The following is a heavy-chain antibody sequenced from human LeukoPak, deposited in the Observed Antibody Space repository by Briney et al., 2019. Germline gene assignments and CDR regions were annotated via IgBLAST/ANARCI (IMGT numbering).Heavy chain of an antibody. Sequence: PGGSLRLSCAASGFTFSSYSMNWVRQAPGKGLEWISYISSGSTTIYYADSVKGRFTISRDNAKNSLYLQMNSLRAEDTAVYYCARLHCSGGSCSHFDYWGQGTLVTVSS. CDR3: ARLHCSGGSCSHFDY. V-gene: IGHV3-48*04. D-gene: IGHD2-15*01. J-gene: IGHJ4*02. CDR2: ISSGSTTI. CDR1: GFTFSSYS.